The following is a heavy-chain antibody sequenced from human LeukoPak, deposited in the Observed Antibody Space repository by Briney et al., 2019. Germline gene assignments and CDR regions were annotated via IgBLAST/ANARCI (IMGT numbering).Heavy chain of an antibody. V-gene: IGHV3-23*01. J-gene: IGHJ4*02. Sequence: GSLRLSCAASGVASSIFAMTSVRHSPGKGLEWGSSVLDIGVTTYCAGSVSGRFTVSRDNFKNILYLQMNSLTVDYTAFYYSSKGRGSTLTNIDFWGQGALVTVSS. CDR2: VLDIGVTT. CDR1: GVASSIFA. CDR3: SKGRGSTLTNIDF. D-gene: IGHD4-11*01.